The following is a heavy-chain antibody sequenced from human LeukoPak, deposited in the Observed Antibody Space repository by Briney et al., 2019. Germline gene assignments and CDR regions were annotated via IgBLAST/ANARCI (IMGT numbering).Heavy chain of an antibody. CDR2: IKRDGSEK. V-gene: IGHV3-7*05. CDR1: GFTFSNYW. CDR3: APMAADTAMVGMDV. J-gene: IGHJ6*02. Sequence: GGSLRLSCTASGFTFSNYWMSWVRQAPGKGLEWVANIKRDGSEKYYVDSVKGRFTISRDNAKNSLYLQMNSLRAADTAVYYCAPMAADTAMVGMDVWGQGTEVTVSS. D-gene: IGHD5-18*01.